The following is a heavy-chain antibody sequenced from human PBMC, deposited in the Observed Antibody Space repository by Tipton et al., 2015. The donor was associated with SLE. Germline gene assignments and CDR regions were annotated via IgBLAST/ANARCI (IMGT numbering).Heavy chain of an antibody. J-gene: IGHJ4*02. CDR2: ISWNSANV. Sequence: SLRLSCAASGFTFNNYAMYWVRQAPGRGLEWVSYISWNSANVGYADSVKGRFTISRDNPKNSLYLQMNSLRTEDTAFYFCARDVKPAWVYCADTSCHHSGGYNYWGQGTLVTVSS. V-gene: IGHV3-9*01. CDR1: GFTFNNYA. CDR3: ARDVKPAWVYCADTSCHHSGGYNY. D-gene: IGHD2-2*01.